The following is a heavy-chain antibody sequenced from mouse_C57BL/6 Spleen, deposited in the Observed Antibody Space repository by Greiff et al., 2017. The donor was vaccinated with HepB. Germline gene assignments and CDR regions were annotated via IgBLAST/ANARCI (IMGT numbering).Heavy chain of an antibody. J-gene: IGHJ2*01. CDR2: IHPNSGST. V-gene: IGHV1-64*01. CDR1: GYTFTSYW. CDR3: ARSLYGSGDY. D-gene: IGHD1-1*01. Sequence: QVQLQQPGAELVKPGASVKLSCKASGYTFTSYWMHWVKQRPGQGLEWIGMIHPNSGSTNYNEKFKSKATLTVDKSSSTAYMQLSSVTSEDSAVYYCARSLYGSGDYWGQGTTLTVSS.